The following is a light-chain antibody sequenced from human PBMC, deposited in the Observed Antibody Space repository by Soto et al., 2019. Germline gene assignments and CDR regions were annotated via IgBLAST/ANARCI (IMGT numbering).Light chain of an antibody. J-gene: IGKJ4*01. Sequence: EIVMTQSPATLSVSPGERATLSCRASQSVSSSLAWYQQKPGQPPRLLIYGASTRATGVPARFSGSGSGTEFTLTISSLQSEGFAVYYCQQYNNWPPITFGGGTKVEIK. V-gene: IGKV3-15*01. CDR3: QQYNNWPPIT. CDR1: QSVSSS. CDR2: GAS.